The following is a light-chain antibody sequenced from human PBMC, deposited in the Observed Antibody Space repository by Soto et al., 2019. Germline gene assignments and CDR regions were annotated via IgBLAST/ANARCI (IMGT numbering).Light chain of an antibody. CDR1: QTIIGY. Sequence: DIQMTQSPSSLSASIGDSVTITCRASQTIIGYLNWYQQKPGKAPRLLINGASNLQSGVPSRFRGSGSETDFTLTLTSLQPEDFATYYCQQSFTTPRTFGQGTKVEIQ. J-gene: IGKJ1*01. CDR3: QQSFTTPRT. V-gene: IGKV1-39*01. CDR2: GAS.